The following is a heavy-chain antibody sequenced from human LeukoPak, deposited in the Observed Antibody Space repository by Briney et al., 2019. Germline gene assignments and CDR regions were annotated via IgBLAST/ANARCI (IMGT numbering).Heavy chain of an antibody. V-gene: IGHV1-18*01. CDR2: ISGYNGQT. J-gene: IGHJ4*02. Sequence: SVKVSCKASGGTFSSYAISWVRQAPGQGLEWMGWISGYNGQTDYAQNFQGRVTLTTDTSTSTAYMEVRGLRSDDTAVYYCARDIAVSNFDYWGQGTLVTVSS. CDR3: ARDIAVSNFDY. CDR1: GGTFSSYA. D-gene: IGHD6-19*01.